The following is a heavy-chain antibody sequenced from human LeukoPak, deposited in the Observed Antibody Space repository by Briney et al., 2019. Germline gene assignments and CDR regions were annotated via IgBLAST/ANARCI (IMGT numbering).Heavy chain of an antibody. CDR1: GFTFSSYS. D-gene: IGHD2-21*01. Sequence: GGSLRLSCAASGFTFSSYSMNWVRQAPGKGLEWVTSISSSSSYIYYADSVKGRFTISRDNAKNSLYLQMNSLRAEDTAVYYCARVAYCGGDCSRDIDYWGQGTLVTVSS. J-gene: IGHJ4*02. CDR3: ARVAYCGGDCSRDIDY. CDR2: ISSSSSYI. V-gene: IGHV3-21*01.